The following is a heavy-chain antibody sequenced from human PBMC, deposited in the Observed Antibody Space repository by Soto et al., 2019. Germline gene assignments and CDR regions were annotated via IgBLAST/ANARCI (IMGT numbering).Heavy chain of an antibody. CDR2: IWYDGSNK. Sequence: QVQLVESGGGVVQPGRSLRLSCAASGFTFSSYGMHWVRQAPGKGLEWVAVIWYDGSNKYYADSVKGRFTISRDNSKNTLSLQINSLRGEDTAVYYCAIDRVDYDFWSGYYIDAFDIWGQGRMVTVSS. CDR1: GFTFSSYG. J-gene: IGHJ3*02. V-gene: IGHV3-33*01. D-gene: IGHD3-3*01. CDR3: AIDRVDYDFWSGYYIDAFDI.